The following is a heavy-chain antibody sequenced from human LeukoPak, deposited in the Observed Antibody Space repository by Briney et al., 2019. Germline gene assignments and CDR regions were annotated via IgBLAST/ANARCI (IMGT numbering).Heavy chain of an antibody. CDR1: GFTFSSYS. V-gene: IGHV3-21*01. J-gene: IGHJ4*02. Sequence: PGGSLRLSCAASGFTFSSYSMNWVRQAPGKGLEWVSSISSSSSYIYYADSVKGRFTISRDNAKSSLYLQMNSLRAEDTAVYYCARDRDSSGWYGYYFDYWGQGTLVTVSS. D-gene: IGHD6-19*01. CDR2: ISSSSSYI. CDR3: ARDRDSSGWYGYYFDY.